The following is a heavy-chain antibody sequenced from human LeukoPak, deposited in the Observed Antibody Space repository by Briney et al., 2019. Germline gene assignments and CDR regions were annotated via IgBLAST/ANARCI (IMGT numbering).Heavy chain of an antibody. D-gene: IGHD5-24*01. V-gene: IGHV4-39*01. J-gene: IGHJ3*02. CDR1: GGSISSSSFY. CDR2: MYYSGST. CDR3: ARPRDGYSDAFDI. Sequence: SETLSLTCTVSGGSISSSSFYWGWIRQPPGKGLEWIGSMYYSGSTYYNPSLKSRVTISVDTSKNQFSLQLRSVTAADTAVFYCARPRDGYSDAFDIWGQGTMVTVSS.